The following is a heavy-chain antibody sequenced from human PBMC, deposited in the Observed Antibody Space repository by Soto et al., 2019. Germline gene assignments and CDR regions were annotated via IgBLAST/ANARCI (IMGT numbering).Heavy chain of an antibody. CDR3: ARGGSPYYFDY. V-gene: IGHV3-23*01. Sequence: GGSLRLSCAASGFTFSSYAMNWVRQAPGKGLEWVSVISGSGDSTYYADSVKGRFTISRDNSKNTLYLQMNSLRAEDAAVYYCARGGSPYYFDYWGQGTLVTVSS. CDR2: ISGSGDST. J-gene: IGHJ4*02. D-gene: IGHD1-26*01. CDR1: GFTFSSYA.